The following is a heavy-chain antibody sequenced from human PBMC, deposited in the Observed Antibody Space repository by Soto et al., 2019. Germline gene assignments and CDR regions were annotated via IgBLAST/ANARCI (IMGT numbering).Heavy chain of an antibody. V-gene: IGHV3-33*01. D-gene: IGHD3-22*01. Sequence: QVQLAESGGGVVQPGRSLRLSCVASALSFSYDGMHWVRQAPGKGLERVAVIWHDGTNTYYADSVNGRFTISRDNSKNTLYLQMNSLRDEDTAVYFCARDTRIALGDEGAFDSWGQGTLVTVSS. J-gene: IGHJ4*02. CDR2: IWHDGTNT. CDR3: ARDTRIALGDEGAFDS. CDR1: ALSFSYDG.